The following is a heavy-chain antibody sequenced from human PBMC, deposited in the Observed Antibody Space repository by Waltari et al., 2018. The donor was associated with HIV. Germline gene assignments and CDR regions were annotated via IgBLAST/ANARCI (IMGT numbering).Heavy chain of an antibody. Sequence: QVQLQESGPGLVKPSGTLSLTCAVSGGPFSSGNWWTWVRQPPGKGLEWIGEIYHSGTTNYNPSLKTRVTISLDKSKNQFSLKLSSVTAADTAVYYCAINGGSSNFDYWGQGTLVTVSS. J-gene: IGHJ4*02. V-gene: IGHV4-4*02. CDR1: GGPFSSGNW. D-gene: IGHD2-15*01. CDR2: IYHSGTT. CDR3: AINGGSSNFDY.